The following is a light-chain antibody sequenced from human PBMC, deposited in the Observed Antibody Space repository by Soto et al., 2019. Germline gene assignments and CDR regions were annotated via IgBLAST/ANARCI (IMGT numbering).Light chain of an antibody. CDR2: GAS. CDR1: QTICNY. V-gene: IGKV1-39*01. J-gene: IGKJ1*01. CDR3: QQTYNTPWT. Sequence: DIQMTQSPSSLSASVGDTVTITCRSIQTICNYLNWSQQMPGKAPKLLIYGASHLQSGVPSMFSGGGSETDFTLTITSLQPDDFATYYCQQTYNTPWTFGRGTKVDFK.